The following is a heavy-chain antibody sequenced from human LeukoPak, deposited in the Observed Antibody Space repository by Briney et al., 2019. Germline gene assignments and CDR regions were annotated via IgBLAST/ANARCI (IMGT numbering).Heavy chain of an antibody. Sequence: PSETLCLTCTVSGGSISSYYWSWIRQPPGKGLEWIGCIYYSGTTNYNPSLKSRVTISGDTSKNQLSLKLNSVTAADTAVYYCARSTPVTNWFDPWGQGTLVTVSS. CDR1: GGSISSYY. J-gene: IGHJ5*02. CDR3: ARSTPVTNWFDP. V-gene: IGHV4-59*01. D-gene: IGHD4-11*01. CDR2: IYYSGTT.